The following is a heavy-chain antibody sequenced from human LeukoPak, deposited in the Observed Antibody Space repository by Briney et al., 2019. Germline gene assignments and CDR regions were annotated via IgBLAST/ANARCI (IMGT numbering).Heavy chain of an antibody. CDR1: GYRFTSYW. D-gene: IGHD3-10*01. J-gene: IGHJ4*02. Sequence: GESLQISCQGSGYRFTSYWIGWVRQLPGKGLEWMGIIYPGDSDTRYSPSFQGQVTISADKSISTAYLQWSSLKASDTAMYYCARSRELFPVDYWGQGTLVTVSS. CDR2: IYPGDSDT. V-gene: IGHV5-51*01. CDR3: ARSRELFPVDY.